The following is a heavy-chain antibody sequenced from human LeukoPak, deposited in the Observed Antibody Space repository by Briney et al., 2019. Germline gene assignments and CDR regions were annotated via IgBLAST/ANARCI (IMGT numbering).Heavy chain of an antibody. D-gene: IGHD3-3*01. CDR3: ARGRYYDFWTRGYYFDY. CDR1: GGSISSGGYY. J-gene: IGHJ4*02. CDR2: IYYSGST. V-gene: IGHV4-31*03. Sequence: SETLSLTCTVSGGSISSGGYYWSWIRQHPGKGLEWIGYIYYSGSTYYNPSLKSRVTISVDTSKNQFSLKLSSVTAADTAVYYCARGRYYDFWTRGYYFDYWGQGTLVTVSS.